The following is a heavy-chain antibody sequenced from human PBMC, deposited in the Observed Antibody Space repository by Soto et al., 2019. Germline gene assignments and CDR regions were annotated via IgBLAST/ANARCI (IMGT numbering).Heavy chain of an antibody. V-gene: IGHV3-21*06. D-gene: IGHD4-17*01. J-gene: IGHJ5*02. CDR1: GFTFSAYN. CDR2: ITSSSSSI. Sequence: EVQLVESGGGLVKPGGSLRLSCAASGFTFSAYNMNWVRQPPGKGLEWVSSITSSSSSIYYADSLKGRFTISRDNAKNSLYLQMNSLRAEDTTVYYCASHYGDNGWFDPWCQGSLVTVSS. CDR3: ASHYGDNGWFDP.